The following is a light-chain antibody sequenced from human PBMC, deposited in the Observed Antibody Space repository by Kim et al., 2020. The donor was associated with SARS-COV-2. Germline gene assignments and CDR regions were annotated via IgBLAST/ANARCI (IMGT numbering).Light chain of an antibody. J-gene: IGKJ2*01. V-gene: IGKV3-11*01. CDR1: QSVFNY. Sequence: SLGQSATLSCPSSQSVFNYLAWYQQRPGQAPRLLIYDASNRATGIPARFSGSGSGTDFTLTISSLEPEDFAVYYCQQRTNWPPMYTFGQGTKLEI. CDR2: DAS. CDR3: QQRTNWPPMYT.